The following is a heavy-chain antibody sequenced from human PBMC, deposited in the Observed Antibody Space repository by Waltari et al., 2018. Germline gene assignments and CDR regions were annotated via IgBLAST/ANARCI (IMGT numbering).Heavy chain of an antibody. J-gene: IGHJ4*02. Sequence: EVQLVESGGGLVQPGGSXRLACVVSGLXFSDHXMYGVRQAPWKGLEWVGHTKNQSYXYTAESAASVKGXFIXSRVXXKXSLYLQMXXXKTEXTAVYFCTSXXSGRSDYXGQGTLVTVXS. CDR2: TKNQSYXYTA. V-gene: IGHV3-72*01. D-gene: IGHD1-26*01. CDR3: TSXXSGRSDY. CDR1: GLXFSDHX.